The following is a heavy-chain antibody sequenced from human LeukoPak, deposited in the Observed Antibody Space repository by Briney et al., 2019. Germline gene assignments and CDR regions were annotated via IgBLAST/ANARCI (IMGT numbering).Heavy chain of an antibody. CDR2: IYYSVTT. V-gene: IGHV4-39*07. CDR3: ARDRLRWPKIDY. D-gene: IGHD4-23*01. J-gene: IGHJ4*02. CDR1: GGSISSSDYY. Sequence: SETLSLTCTLSGGSISSSDYYWGWIRQPPGKGLEWIGSIYYSVTTYYNPSLKSRVTISVDTSKNQFSLKLNSVTAADTAVYYCARDRLRWPKIDYWGQGTLVTVSS.